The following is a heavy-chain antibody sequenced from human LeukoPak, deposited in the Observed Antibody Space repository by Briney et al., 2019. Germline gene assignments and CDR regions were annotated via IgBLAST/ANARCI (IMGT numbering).Heavy chain of an antibody. CDR2: ISSSGSTI. D-gene: IGHD3-22*01. CDR3: ARDLDYYDSSGYYYYYYYMDV. J-gene: IGHJ6*03. Sequence: GGSLRLSCAASGFTFSDYYMSWLRQAPGKGLEWVSYISSSGSTIYYADSVKGRFTISRDNAKNSLYLQMNSLRAEDTALYYCARDLDYYDSSGYYYYYYYMDVWGKGTTVTVSS. V-gene: IGHV3-11*01. CDR1: GFTFSDYY.